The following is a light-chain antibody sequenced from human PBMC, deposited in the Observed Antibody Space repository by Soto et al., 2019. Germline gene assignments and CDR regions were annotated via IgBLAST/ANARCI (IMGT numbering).Light chain of an antibody. V-gene: IGKV3-11*01. Sequence: EIVLTQSPATLSFSPGERATLSCRASQSVDKYLVWYQQKPGQAPRLLIYDASSSATGIPARFSGSWSGTDFSLTITSLEPEDFAVYYCQQRTNWPLTFGGGTKPEIK. J-gene: IGKJ4*01. CDR1: QSVDKY. CDR2: DAS. CDR3: QQRTNWPLT.